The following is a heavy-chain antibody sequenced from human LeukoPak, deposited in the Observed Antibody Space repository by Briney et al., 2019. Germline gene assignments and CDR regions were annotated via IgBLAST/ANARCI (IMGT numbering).Heavy chain of an antibody. Sequence: GGSLRLSCAASGFNFSLYWMHWVRHTPAKDLVWVSRLNSDGSITTYADSVKGRFTISRDNAKNTLYLQMNSLRAEDTALYYCVREYCGGDCYTDFWGQGTLVTVSS. CDR1: GFNFSLYW. CDR3: VREYCGGDCYTDF. D-gene: IGHD2-21*02. V-gene: IGHV3-74*01. J-gene: IGHJ4*02. CDR2: LNSDGSIT.